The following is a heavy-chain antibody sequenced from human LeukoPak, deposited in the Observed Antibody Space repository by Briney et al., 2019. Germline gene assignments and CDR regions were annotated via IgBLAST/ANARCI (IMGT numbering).Heavy chain of an antibody. J-gene: IGHJ6*02. V-gene: IGHV3-9*01. D-gene: IGHD3-3*01. Sequence: ETGGSLRLSCAASGFTFDDYAMHWVRHAPGKGLEWVSGISWNSGSIGYADSVKGRFTISRDNAKNSLYLQMNSLRAEDTALYYCAKDMRFYYGMDVWGQGTTVTVSS. CDR2: ISWNSGSI. CDR3: AKDMRFYYGMDV. CDR1: GFTFDDYA.